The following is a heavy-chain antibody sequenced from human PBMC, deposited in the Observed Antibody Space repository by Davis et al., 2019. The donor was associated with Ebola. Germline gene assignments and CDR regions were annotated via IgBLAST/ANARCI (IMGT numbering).Heavy chain of an antibody. CDR2: ISSSSSYI. J-gene: IGHJ6*02. Sequence: GSLRLSCAASGFTFSSYSMNWVRQAPGKGLEWVSSISSSSSYIYYADSVKGRFTISRDNAKNSLYLQMNSLRAEDTAVYYCARDLYLGSWNYYGMDVWGQGTTVTVSS. CDR1: GFTFSSYS. CDR3: ARDLYLGSWNYYGMDV. V-gene: IGHV3-21*01. D-gene: IGHD2-2*02.